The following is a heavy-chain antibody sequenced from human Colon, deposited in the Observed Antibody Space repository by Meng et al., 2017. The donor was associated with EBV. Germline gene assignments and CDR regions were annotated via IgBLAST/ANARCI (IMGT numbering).Heavy chain of an antibody. CDR2: IIHGGSP. CDR3: ARRPTGIDY. Sequence: GQLQHGGAGLLKPSETLSLTCAVNGGSLSGAYWNWIRQPPGKGLEWIGEIIHGGSPSYNPSLKSRVTISIDTSKNQLSLMLSSVTAADTAVYYCARRPTGIDYWGQGTLVTVSS. J-gene: IGHJ4*02. CDR1: GGSLSGAY. V-gene: IGHV4-34*12. D-gene: IGHD2-8*02.